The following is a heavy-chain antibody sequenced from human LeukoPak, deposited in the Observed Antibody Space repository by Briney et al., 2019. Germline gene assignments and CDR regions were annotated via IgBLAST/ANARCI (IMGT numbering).Heavy chain of an antibody. D-gene: IGHD1-26*01. CDR1: GGSISSGGYY. CDR3: ARVDGATTRAFDI. CDR2: IYYIGST. Sequence: PSETLSLTCTVSGGSISSGGYYWRWIRQHPGKGLEWIGYIYYIGSTYYNPSLKSRVTISVDASPNQFSLKLSSVTAADTAVYYCARVDGATTRAFDIWGQGTMVTVSS. J-gene: IGHJ3*02. V-gene: IGHV4-31*03.